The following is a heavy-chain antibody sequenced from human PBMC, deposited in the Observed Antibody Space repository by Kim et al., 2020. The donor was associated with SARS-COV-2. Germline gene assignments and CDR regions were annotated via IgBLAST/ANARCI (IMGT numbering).Heavy chain of an antibody. J-gene: IGHJ4*02. Sequence: SETLSLTCTVSGGSISSSSYYWGWIRQPPGKGLEWIGSIYYSGSTYYNPSLKSRVTISVDTSKNQFSLKLSSVTAADTAVYYCAGRGSWYNYFGYWGQGTLVTVSS. CDR2: IYYSGST. V-gene: IGHV4-39*01. CDR3: AGRGSWYNYFGY. CDR1: GGSISSSSYY. D-gene: IGHD6-13*01.